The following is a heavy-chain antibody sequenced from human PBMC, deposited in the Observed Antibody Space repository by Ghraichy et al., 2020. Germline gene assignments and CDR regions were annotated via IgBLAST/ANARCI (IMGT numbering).Heavy chain of an antibody. J-gene: IGHJ4*02. CDR3: ARSYYGSGSYYNIYLLGYFDY. CDR2: ISSSRNST. CDR1: GFTFSAYN. V-gene: IGHV3-21*01. D-gene: IGHD3-10*01. Sequence: GESLNISCAASGFTFSAYNMDWVRQAPGKGLEWVSSISSSRNSTYYADSVKGRFTISRDNVKNSLYLQMNSLSAEDTAVYYCARSYYGSGSYYNIYLLGYFDYCGQGTLVTVSS.